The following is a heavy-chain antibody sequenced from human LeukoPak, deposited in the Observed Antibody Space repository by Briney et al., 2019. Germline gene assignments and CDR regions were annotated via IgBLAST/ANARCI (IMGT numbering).Heavy chain of an antibody. CDR1: GFTFSSYG. J-gene: IGHJ4*02. V-gene: IGHV3-30*02. Sequence: GGSLRLSCAASGFTFSSYGMHWVRQAPGKGLEWVAFIRYDGSNKYYVDSVKGRFTISRDNSKNTLYLQMNSLRAEDTAVYYCAKVVYGSGSYYFDYWGQGTLVTVSS. CDR3: AKVVYGSGSYYFDY. D-gene: IGHD3-10*01. CDR2: IRYDGSNK.